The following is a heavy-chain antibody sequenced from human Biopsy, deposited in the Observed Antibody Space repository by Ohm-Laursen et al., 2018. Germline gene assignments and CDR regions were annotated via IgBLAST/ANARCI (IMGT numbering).Heavy chain of an antibody. Sequence: GTLSLTCTVSGGSISNHNYYWGWIRQPPGKGLEWIGSIFYRGSTHYKPSLKSRVNISVDTSKNQFSLKLNSVTAADTAVYYCARDYDTSGYYYVSWGQGTLVTVSS. CDR2: IFYRGST. CDR1: GGSISNHNYY. D-gene: IGHD3-22*01. V-gene: IGHV4-39*01. J-gene: IGHJ5*02. CDR3: ARDYDTSGYYYVS.